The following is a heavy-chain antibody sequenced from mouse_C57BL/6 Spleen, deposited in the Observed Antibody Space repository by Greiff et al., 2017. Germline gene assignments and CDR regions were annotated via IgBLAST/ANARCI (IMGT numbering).Heavy chain of an antibody. Sequence: VQLQQPGAELVRPGTSVKLSCKASGYTFTSYLMHWVKLRPGQGLELIGVIDPSDSYTHYNQKFKGKATLTVDTSSRQAYIQLSSLTSEDSGVYYCARGNALDYWGKGTTLTVSS. V-gene: IGHV1-59*01. J-gene: IGHJ2*01. CDR1: GYTFTSYL. D-gene: IGHD2-1*01. CDR3: ARGNALDY. CDR2: IDPSDSYT.